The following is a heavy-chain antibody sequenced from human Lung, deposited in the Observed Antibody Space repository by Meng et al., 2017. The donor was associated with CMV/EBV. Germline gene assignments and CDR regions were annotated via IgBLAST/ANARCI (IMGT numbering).Heavy chain of an antibody. J-gene: IGHJ4*02. CDR1: GFTFDTYG. CDR3: AKDQWLDGGPNADIDG. D-gene: IGHD3-16*01. V-gene: IGHV3-30*02. Sequence: GESLKISCAASGFTFDTYGMHWVRQAPGKRLEWVAFIRHDGSNRFYGDSVKGRFTISRDNYKNKLYLQMNSLRAEEESVYYCAKDQWLDGGPNADIDGWGQGTLVXVSS. CDR2: IRHDGSNR.